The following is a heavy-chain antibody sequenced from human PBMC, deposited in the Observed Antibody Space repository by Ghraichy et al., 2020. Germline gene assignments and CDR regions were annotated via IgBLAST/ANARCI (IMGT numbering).Heavy chain of an antibody. D-gene: IGHD2-15*01. V-gene: IGHV3-21*01. CDR2: ISSSSSYI. Sequence: GESLNISCVVSGFTFISYDMNWVRQAPGKGLEWVSYISSSSSYIYYADSVEGRFTISRDNYKNSLFLQMNSLRAEDTAMYYCARDPGYCSGGRCFGDAFDIWGQGTMVTVPS. J-gene: IGHJ3*02. CDR1: GFTFISYD. CDR3: ARDPGYCSGGRCFGDAFDI.